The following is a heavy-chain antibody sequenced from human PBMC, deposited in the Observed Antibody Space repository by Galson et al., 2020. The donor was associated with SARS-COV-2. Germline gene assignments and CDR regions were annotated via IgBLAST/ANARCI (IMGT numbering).Heavy chain of an antibody. D-gene: IGHD1-26*01. Sequence: GESLKISCAASGFTFSSYGMHWVRQAPGKGLEWVAVIWYDGSNKYYADSVKGRFTISRDNSKNTLYLQMNSLRAEDTAVYYCARDISPWAAFDIWGQGTMVTVSS. CDR1: GFTFSSYG. CDR2: IWYDGSNK. J-gene: IGHJ3*02. V-gene: IGHV3-33*01. CDR3: ARDISPWAAFDI.